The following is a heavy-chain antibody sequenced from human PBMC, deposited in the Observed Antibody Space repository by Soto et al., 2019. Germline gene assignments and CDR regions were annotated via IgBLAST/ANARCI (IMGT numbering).Heavy chain of an antibody. CDR2: ITSGGGTT. V-gene: IGHV3-23*01. Sequence: PGGSPRLFCAASGFTFSSYAMNWVRQAPGKGLEWVSVITSGGGTTSYADSVKGRFTISRDNSKSTFYLQMNSLRADDTAVYYCAKGPLGVWFGELLLPSFDFWGQVPLVTVPS. CDR1: GFTFSSYA. CDR3: AKGPLGVWFGELLLPSFDF. J-gene: IGHJ5*01. D-gene: IGHD3-10*01.